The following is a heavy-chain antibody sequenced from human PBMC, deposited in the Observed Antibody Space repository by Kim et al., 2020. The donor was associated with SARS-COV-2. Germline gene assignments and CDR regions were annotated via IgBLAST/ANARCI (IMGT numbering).Heavy chain of an antibody. J-gene: IGHJ4*02. D-gene: IGHD1-1*01. CDR3: ATPLALTLATRGGGG. CDR1: GYTFTSFA. Sequence: ASVKVSCKASGYTFTSFALDWVRQAPGQRLEWMGRIHAGDGDTKYAEKYHDRVTITRDTSASTAYMELSSLTPEDTAVYYCATPLALTLATRGGGGWGQGTLVTVAS. CDR2: IHAGDGDT. V-gene: IGHV1-3*01.